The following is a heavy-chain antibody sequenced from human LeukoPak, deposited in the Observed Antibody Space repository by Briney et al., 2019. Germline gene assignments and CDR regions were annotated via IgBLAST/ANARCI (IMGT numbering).Heavy chain of an antibody. CDR3: ARYICCSGGSCSLDPYFDF. V-gene: IGHV1-46*01. D-gene: IGHD2-15*01. J-gene: IGHJ4*02. Sequence: KFQGRVTMTRDTSTSTVYMELSSLRPEDTAVYYCARYICCSGGSCSLDPYFDFWGQGTLVTVSS.